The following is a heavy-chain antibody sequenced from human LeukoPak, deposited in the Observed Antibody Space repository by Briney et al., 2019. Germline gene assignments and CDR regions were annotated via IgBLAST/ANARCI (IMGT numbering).Heavy chain of an antibody. D-gene: IGHD6-13*01. V-gene: IGHV3-21*01. CDR2: ISSSSSYI. CDR3: ARDGLSSSWYYFDY. Sequence: GGSLRLSCAASGFTFSSYSMNWVRQAPGKGLEWVSSISSSSSYIYYADSVKGRFTISRNNAKNSLYLQMNSLRAEDTAVYYCARDGLSSSWYYFDYWGQGTLVTVSS. CDR1: GFTFSSYS. J-gene: IGHJ4*02.